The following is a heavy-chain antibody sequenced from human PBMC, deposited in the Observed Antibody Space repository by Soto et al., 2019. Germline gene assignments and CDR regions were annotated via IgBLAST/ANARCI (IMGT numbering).Heavy chain of an antibody. D-gene: IGHD3-3*01. V-gene: IGHV1-69*06. J-gene: IGHJ6*02. CDR2: IIPIFGTA. CDR1: VGTFSSYA. Sequence: QVQLVQSGAEVKKPGSSVKVSCQASVGTFSSYAISWVRQAPGQGLEWMGGIIPIFGTANYAQKFQGRVTITADKSTSTAYRELSSLRSEDTAVYYCASPTREWLPPARDYYYGMDVWGQWPTVTVSS. CDR3: ASPTREWLPPARDYYYGMDV.